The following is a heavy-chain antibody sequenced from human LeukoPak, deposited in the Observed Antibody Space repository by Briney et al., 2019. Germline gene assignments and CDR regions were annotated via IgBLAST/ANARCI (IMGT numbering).Heavy chain of an antibody. CDR1: GGSISGYY. J-gene: IGHJ4*02. D-gene: IGHD6-19*01. CDR2: INHSGST. CDR3: ARLIAVAAYFDY. Sequence: SETLSLTCTVSGGSISGYYRSWIRQPPGKGLEWIGEINHSGSTNYNPSLKSRVTISVDTSKNQFSLKLSSVTAADTAVYYCARLIAVAAYFDYWGQGTLVTVSS. V-gene: IGHV4-34*01.